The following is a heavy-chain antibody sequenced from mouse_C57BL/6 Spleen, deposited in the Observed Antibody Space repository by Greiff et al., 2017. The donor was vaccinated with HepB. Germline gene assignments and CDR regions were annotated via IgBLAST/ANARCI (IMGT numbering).Heavy chain of an antibody. V-gene: IGHV5-4*01. CDR3: ARDEDYSWFAY. CDR2: ISDGGSYT. Sequence: EVHLVESGGGLVKPGGSLKLSCAASGFTFSSYAMSWVRQTPEKRLEWVATISDGGSYTYYPDNVKGRFTISRDNAKNNLYLQMSHLKSEDTAMYYCARDEDYSWFAYWGQGTLVTVSA. J-gene: IGHJ3*01. D-gene: IGHD1-1*01. CDR1: GFTFSSYA.